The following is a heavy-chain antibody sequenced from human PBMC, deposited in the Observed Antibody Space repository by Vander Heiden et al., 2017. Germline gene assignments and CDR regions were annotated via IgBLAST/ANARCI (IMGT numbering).Heavy chain of an antibody. Sequence: QVQVVESWGGVVQPGRSLRLSCAASGFTFSGYSMHWVRQAPGKGLEWVALISYDGSNKNYADSVKGRFTISRDNSKNTLYLQMNSLRVEDTAVYYCARGRRLAGKGDWFDPWGQGTLVTVSS. CDR1: GFTFSGYS. CDR2: ISYDGSNK. D-gene: IGHD6-19*01. CDR3: ARGRRLAGKGDWFDP. V-gene: IGHV3-30-3*01. J-gene: IGHJ5*02.